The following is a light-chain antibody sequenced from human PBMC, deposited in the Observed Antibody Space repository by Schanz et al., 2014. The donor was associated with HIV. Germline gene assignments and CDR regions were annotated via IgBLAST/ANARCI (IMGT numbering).Light chain of an antibody. Sequence: NFMLTQPHSVSESPGKTVIISCTRNSGSIASSFVQWYQQRPVSAPTLVISENNDRPSGVPDRFSGPMDMSSNSAFLTISGLKTEDEADYSCQSSDRYNGKVFGGGTKLTVL. V-gene: IGLV6-57*04. CDR2: ENN. CDR1: SGSIASSF. J-gene: IGLJ3*02. CDR3: QSSDRYNGKV.